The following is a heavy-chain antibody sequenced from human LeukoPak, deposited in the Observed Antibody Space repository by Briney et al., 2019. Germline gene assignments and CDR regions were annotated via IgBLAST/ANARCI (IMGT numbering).Heavy chain of an antibody. CDR2: ISSSGSIT. Sequence: PSGGSLRLSCAASGFSFSSYEMMWLRQAPGKGLEGVSYISSSGSITYYADSVKGRFTISRDNAKKSLYLQMNSLRAEDTAVYYCARIAVTGMWYFDYWGQGTQVTVSS. CDR3: ARIAVTGMWYFDY. V-gene: IGHV3-48*03. J-gene: IGHJ4*02. D-gene: IGHD6-19*01. CDR1: GFSFSSYE.